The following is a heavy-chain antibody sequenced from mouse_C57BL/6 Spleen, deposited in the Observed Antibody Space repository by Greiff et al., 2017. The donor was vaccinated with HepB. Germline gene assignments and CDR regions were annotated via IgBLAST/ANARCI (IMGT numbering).Heavy chain of an antibody. D-gene: IGHD2-2*01. Sequence: EVQLQQSGAELVKPGASVKLSCTASGFNIKDYYMHWVKQRTEQGLEWIGRIDPEDGETKYVPKFQGQATIPADTSSNTAYLQISSLTSEDTAVYYSAVSAVNGFAYWGQGTLVTGAA. J-gene: IGHJ3*01. V-gene: IGHV14-2*01. CDR3: AVSAVNGFAY. CDR1: GFNIKDYY. CDR2: IDPEDGET.